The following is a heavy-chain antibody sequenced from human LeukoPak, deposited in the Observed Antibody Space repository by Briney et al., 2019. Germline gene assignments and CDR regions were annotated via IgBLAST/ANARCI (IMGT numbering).Heavy chain of an antibody. J-gene: IGHJ3*02. D-gene: IGHD2-15*01. CDR1: GYTFTSYG. CDR2: ISAYNGNT. Sequence: ASVKVSCKASGYTFTSYGISWVRQAPGQGLEWMGWISAYNGNTNYAQKLQGRVTMTTDTSTSTAYMELRSLRSDDTAVYYCAAEKRLYCSGGSCYPDAFDIWGQGTMVTVSS. CDR3: AAEKRLYCSGGSCYPDAFDI. V-gene: IGHV1-18*01.